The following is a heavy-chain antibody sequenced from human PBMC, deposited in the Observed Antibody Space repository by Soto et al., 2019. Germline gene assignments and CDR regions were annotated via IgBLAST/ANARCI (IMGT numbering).Heavy chain of an antibody. CDR2: IYYSGST. J-gene: IGHJ6*02. Sequence: PSETLSLTCTVSGGSVSSGSYYWSWIRQPPGKGLEWIGYIYYSGSTNYNPSLKSRVTISVDTSKNQFSLKLSSVTAADTAVYYCARRGRFLEWPAPYYYYYGMDVWGQGTTVTVSS. V-gene: IGHV4-61*01. D-gene: IGHD3-3*01. CDR3: ARRGRFLEWPAPYYYYYGMDV. CDR1: GGSVSSGSYY.